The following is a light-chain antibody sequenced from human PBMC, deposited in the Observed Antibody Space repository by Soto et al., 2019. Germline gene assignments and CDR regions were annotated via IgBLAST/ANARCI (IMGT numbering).Light chain of an antibody. J-gene: IGKJ5*01. CDR1: QSISSY. CDR2: DAS. V-gene: IGKV1-33*01. CDR3: QQYDKLPPFT. Sequence: DIQMTQSPSSLSASVGDRVTITCRASQSISSYLNWYQQKPGKAPKLLIYDASNLETGVPSRFSGSGSGTDFTFTISSLQPEDIATYYCQQYDKLPPFTFGQGTRLEIK.